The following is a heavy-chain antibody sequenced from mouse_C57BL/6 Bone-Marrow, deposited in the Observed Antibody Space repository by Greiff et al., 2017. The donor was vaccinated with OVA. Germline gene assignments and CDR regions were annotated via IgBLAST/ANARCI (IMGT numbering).Heavy chain of an antibody. D-gene: IGHD1-1*01. CDR1: GYAFSSYW. CDR3: ARPDYYGSSDWYFDV. J-gene: IGHJ1*03. Sequence: VQLQQSGAELVKPGASVKISCKASGYAFSSYWMNWVKQRPGKGLEWIGQIYPGDGDTNYNGKFKGKATLTADKSSSTAYMQLSSLTSEDSAVYFSARPDYYGSSDWYFDVWGTGTTVTVSS. V-gene: IGHV1-80*01. CDR2: IYPGDGDT.